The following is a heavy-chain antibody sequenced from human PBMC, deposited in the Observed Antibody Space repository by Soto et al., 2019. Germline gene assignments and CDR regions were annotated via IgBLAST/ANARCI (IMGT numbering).Heavy chain of an antibody. Sequence: TLSLPCTVSGGSISSGGYYWSWIRQHPGKGLEWIGYIYYSGSTYYNPSLKSRVTISVDTSKNQFSLKLSSVTAADTAVYYCARDVAALYYMDVWGKGTTVTVSS. CDR2: IYYSGST. CDR3: ARDVAALYYMDV. D-gene: IGHD6-6*01. J-gene: IGHJ6*03. CDR1: GGSISSGGYY. V-gene: IGHV4-31*03.